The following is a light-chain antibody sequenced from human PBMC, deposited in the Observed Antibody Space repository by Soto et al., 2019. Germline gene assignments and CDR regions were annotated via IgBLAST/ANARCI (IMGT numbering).Light chain of an antibody. CDR3: QQYNNWPPTWT. CDR1: QSVKSSY. Sequence: IVLTQSPGTLSLSPWERATLPCRASQSVKSSYLAWYQHKPGQAPRLLIYGASTRATGIPARFSGSGSGTEFTLTISSLQSEDFAVYYCQQYNNWPPTWTFGQGTKVDIK. CDR2: GAS. V-gene: IGKV3-15*01. J-gene: IGKJ1*01.